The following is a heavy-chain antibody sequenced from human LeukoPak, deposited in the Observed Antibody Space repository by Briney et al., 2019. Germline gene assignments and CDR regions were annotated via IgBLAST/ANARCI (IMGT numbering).Heavy chain of an antibody. Sequence: SETLSLTCAVYGGSFSGYYWSWIRQPPGKGLEWIGEINHSGSTNYNPSLKSRVTISVDTSKNQFSLKLSSVTAADTAVYYCARGAKYYDILTGYSSGYYYGMDVWGKGTTVT. D-gene: IGHD3-9*01. CDR1: GGSFSGYY. V-gene: IGHV4-34*01. CDR2: INHSGST. J-gene: IGHJ6*04. CDR3: ARGAKYYDILTGYSSGYYYGMDV.